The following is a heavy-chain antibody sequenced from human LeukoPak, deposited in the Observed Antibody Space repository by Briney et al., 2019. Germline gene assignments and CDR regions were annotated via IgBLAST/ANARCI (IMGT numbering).Heavy chain of an antibody. V-gene: IGHV3-48*04. CDR3: ARDLLGPPYYFDY. Sequence: GGSLRLSCAASGFTFSSYSMNWVRQAPGKGLEWVSYISSSGDTIYYADSVRGRFTISRDNAKNSLHLQMNSLRAEDTAVYYCARDLLGPPYYFDYWGQGTLVTVSS. CDR2: ISSSGDTI. J-gene: IGHJ4*02. CDR1: GFTFSSYS.